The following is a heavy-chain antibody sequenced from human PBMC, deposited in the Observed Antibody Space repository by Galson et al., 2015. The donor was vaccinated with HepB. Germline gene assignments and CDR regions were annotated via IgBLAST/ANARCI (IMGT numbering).Heavy chain of an antibody. CDR1: GGSISSYY. CDR2: IYYSGST. CDR3: ASSGDGYNYDY. J-gene: IGHJ4*02. D-gene: IGHD5-24*01. Sequence: SEPLSLTCTVSGGSISSYYWSWIRQPPGKGLEWIGYIYYSGSTNYNPSLKSRVTISVDTSKNQFSLKLSSVTAADTAVYYCASSGDGYNYDYWGQGTLVTVSS. V-gene: IGHV4-59*01.